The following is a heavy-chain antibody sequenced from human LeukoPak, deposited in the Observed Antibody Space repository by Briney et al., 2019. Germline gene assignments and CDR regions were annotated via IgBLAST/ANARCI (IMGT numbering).Heavy chain of an antibody. J-gene: IGHJ4*02. CDR1: GGSISSGDYY. D-gene: IGHD6-13*01. V-gene: IGHV4-30-4*08. CDR2: IYYSAST. CDR3: ARDGRLWQQPFDY. Sequence: SSQTLSLTCTVSGGSISSGDYYWSWIRQPPGKGLEWMGYIYYSASTYYNPSLKSRVTISVDTSKNQFSLKLSSVTAADTAVYYCARDGRLWQQPFDYWGQGTLVTVSS.